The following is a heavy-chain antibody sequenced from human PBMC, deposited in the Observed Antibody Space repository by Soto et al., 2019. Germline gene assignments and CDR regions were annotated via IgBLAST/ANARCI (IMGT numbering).Heavy chain of an antibody. Sequence: SVKVSCKASGGTFSSYAISWVRQAPGHGLEWMGGIIPIFGTANYAQKFQGRVTITADESTSTAYMELSSLRSEDTAVYYCARGHSSGYFTFAYWGQGTLVTVSS. CDR3: ARGHSSGYFTFAY. J-gene: IGHJ4*02. CDR2: IIPIFGTA. D-gene: IGHD3-22*01. CDR1: GGTFSSYA. V-gene: IGHV1-69*13.